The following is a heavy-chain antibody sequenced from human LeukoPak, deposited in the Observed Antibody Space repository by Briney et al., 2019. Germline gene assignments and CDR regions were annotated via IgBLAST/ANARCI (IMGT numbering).Heavy chain of an antibody. CDR2: IKQDGSEK. Sequence: GGSPRLSCAASGFTFSSYWMSWARQAPGKGLEWVANIKQDGSEKYYVDSMKGRFTISRDNAKNSLYLQMNSLRAEDTAVYYCARGAGYCSSTGCYGSDWFDSWGQGALVTVSS. CDR1: GFTFSSYW. J-gene: IGHJ5*01. V-gene: IGHV3-7*05. D-gene: IGHD2-2*01. CDR3: ARGAGYCSSTGCYGSDWFDS.